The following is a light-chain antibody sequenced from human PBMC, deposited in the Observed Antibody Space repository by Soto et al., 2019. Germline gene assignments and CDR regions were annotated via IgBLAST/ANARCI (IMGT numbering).Light chain of an antibody. Sequence: DIQMTQSPSTLSASVGDRVTLTCRASRSISTWLAWYQQKPGKAPKLLIYKASSLESGVPSRFSGSGSGTEFTLTISSLQPADFAIYYCQHYNSYSWTFGQGTRVEIK. CDR2: KAS. J-gene: IGKJ1*01. CDR1: RSISTW. CDR3: QHYNSYSWT. V-gene: IGKV1-5*03.